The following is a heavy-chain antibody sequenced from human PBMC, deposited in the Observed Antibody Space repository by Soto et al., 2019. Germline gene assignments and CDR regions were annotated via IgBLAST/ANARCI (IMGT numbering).Heavy chain of an antibody. V-gene: IGHV4-4*02. CDR3: GTFRSSYYQTDAFDI. CDR1: GGSISSTNW. D-gene: IGHD3-22*01. CDR2: IYHSGSS. J-gene: IGHJ3*02. Sequence: QMQLQESGPGLVKPSGTLSLTCAVSGGSISSTNWWTWFLQPPGKGLEWIGEIYHSGSSNYNPSLESRVTISVDKSKNQFSLKLSSVTAADTAVYYCGTFRSSYYQTDAFDIWGQGTMVTVSS.